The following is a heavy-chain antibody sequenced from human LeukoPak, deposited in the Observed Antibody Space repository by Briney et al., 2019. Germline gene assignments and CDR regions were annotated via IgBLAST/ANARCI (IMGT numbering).Heavy chain of an antibody. V-gene: IGHV5-51*01. CDR1: GYSFTSYW. CDR2: IYAGDSDT. CDR3: ARRDILTGYSYYFDY. J-gene: IGHJ4*02. D-gene: IGHD3-9*01. Sequence: GESLKISCKGSGYSFTSYWIGWVRQMPGKGLEWMGIIYAGDSDTRYSPSFQGQVTISADKSISTAYLQWSSLKASDTAMYYCARRDILTGYSYYFDYWGQGTLVTVSS.